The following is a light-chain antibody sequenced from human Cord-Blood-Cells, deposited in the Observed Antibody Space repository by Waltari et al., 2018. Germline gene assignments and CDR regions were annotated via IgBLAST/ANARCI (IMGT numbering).Light chain of an antibody. J-gene: IGKJ2*01. V-gene: IGKV1-39*01. Sequence: DIQMTQSPSPLSASVGDRVTITCRASQSISSYLNWYQQKPGKAPKLLIYAASSLQSGVPSRFSGSGSGTDFTLTISSLQPEDFATYYCQQSYSTPWTFGQGTKLEIK. CDR2: AAS. CDR3: QQSYSTPWT. CDR1: QSISSY.